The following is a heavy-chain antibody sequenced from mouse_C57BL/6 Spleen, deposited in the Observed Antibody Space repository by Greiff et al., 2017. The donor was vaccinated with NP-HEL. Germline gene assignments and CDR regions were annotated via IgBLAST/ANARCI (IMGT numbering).Heavy chain of an antibody. CDR2: ISDGGSYT. J-gene: IGHJ3*01. V-gene: IGHV5-4*01. CDR3: ARADYDYDEGTWFAY. CDR1: GFTFSSYA. Sequence: EVQVVESGGGLVKPGGSLKLSCAASGFTFSSYAMSWVRQTPEKRLEWVATISDGGSYTYYPDNVKGRFTISRDNAKNNLYLQMSHLKSEDTAMYYCARADYDYDEGTWFAYWGQGTLVTVSA. D-gene: IGHD2-4*01.